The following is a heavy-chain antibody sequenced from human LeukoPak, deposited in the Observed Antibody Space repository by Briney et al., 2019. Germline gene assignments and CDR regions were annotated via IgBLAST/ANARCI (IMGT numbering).Heavy chain of an antibody. V-gene: IGHV1-2*02. CDR3: ARDGYGGNSFDY. D-gene: IGHD4-23*01. Sequence: ASVKVSCKASGYTFPGHHIHWVRQAPGQGLEWMGWINPKNGGTNYAQKFQGRVTMTRDTSINTAFMELSRLNSDDTAVYFCARDGYGGNSFDYWGQGTLVTVSS. J-gene: IGHJ4*02. CDR2: INPKNGGT. CDR1: GYTFPGHH.